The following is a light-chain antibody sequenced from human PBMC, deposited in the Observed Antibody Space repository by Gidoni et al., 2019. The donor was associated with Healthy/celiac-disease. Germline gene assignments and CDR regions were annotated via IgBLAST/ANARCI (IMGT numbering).Light chain of an antibody. V-gene: IGKV4-1*01. CDR3: QQYYSTPPT. Sequence: DIVMNPSPDSLAVSLGERATINCKSSQSVLYSSNNKKPGQPPKLLIYWASTRESGVPDRFSGSGSGTDFTLTISSLQAEDVAVYYCQQYYSTPPTFGQGTKLEIK. CDR2: WAS. J-gene: IGKJ2*01. CDR1: QSVLYSSNNK.